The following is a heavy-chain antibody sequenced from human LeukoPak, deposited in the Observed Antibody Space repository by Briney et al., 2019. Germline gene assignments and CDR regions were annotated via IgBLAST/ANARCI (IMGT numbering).Heavy chain of an antibody. V-gene: IGHV4-39*01. D-gene: IGHD3-3*01. Sequence: PSETLSLTCTVSGGSISSSSYYWGWIRQPPGKGLEWIGSIYYSGSTYYNPSLKSRVTISVDTSKNQFSLKLSSVTAADTAVYYCARLVSGLLEWLLYEAFDIWGQGTMVTVSS. J-gene: IGHJ3*02. CDR2: IYYSGST. CDR3: ARLVSGLLEWLLYEAFDI. CDR1: GGSISSSSYY.